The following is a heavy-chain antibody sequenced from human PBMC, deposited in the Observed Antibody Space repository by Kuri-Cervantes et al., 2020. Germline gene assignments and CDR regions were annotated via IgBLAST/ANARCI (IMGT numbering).Heavy chain of an antibody. CDR1: GGSISSYY. V-gene: IGHV4-39*01. Sequence: SETLSLTCTVSGGSISSYYWGWIRQPPGKGLEWIGSIYYSGSTYYNPSLKSRVTISVDTSKNQFSLKLSSVTAADTAVYYCARLAGYDYGDYVDYWGQGTLVTVSS. J-gene: IGHJ4*02. CDR2: IYYSGST. CDR3: ARLAGYDYGDYVDY. D-gene: IGHD4-17*01.